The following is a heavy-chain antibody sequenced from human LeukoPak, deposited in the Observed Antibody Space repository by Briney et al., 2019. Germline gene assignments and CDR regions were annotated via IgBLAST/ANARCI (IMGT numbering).Heavy chain of an antibody. CDR2: IYYSGST. J-gene: IGHJ5*02. V-gene: IGHV4-59*01. D-gene: IGHD3-22*01. CDR1: GGSISSYY. Sequence: SETLSLTCTVSGGSISSYYWSWIRQPPGKGLEWIGYIYYSGSTNYNPSLKSRVTISVDTSKNQFSLKLSSVTAADAAVYYCARVSFQLAYDSSGYYYWVDHWGQGTLVTVSS. CDR3: ARVSFQLAYDSSGYYYWVDH.